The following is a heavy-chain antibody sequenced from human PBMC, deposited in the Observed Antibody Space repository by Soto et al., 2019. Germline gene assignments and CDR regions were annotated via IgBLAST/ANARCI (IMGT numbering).Heavy chain of an antibody. CDR2: IYYSGST. CDR3: ARGGFRPGHDAFDI. V-gene: IGHV4-31*03. CDR1: GGYISSGGYY. D-gene: IGHD3-10*01. Sequence: SETLSLTCTVSGGYISSGGYYWSWIRQHPGKGLEWIGYIYYSGSTYYNPPLKSRVTISVDTSKNQFSLKLSSVTAADTAVYYCARGGFRPGHDAFDIWGQGTMVTVSS. J-gene: IGHJ3*02.